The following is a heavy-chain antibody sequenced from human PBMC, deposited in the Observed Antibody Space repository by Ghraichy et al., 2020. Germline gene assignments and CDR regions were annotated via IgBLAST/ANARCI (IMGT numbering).Heavy chain of an antibody. CDR3: ARAGGSGSYYHQTPYYYYGMDV. J-gene: IGHJ6*02. Sequence: SETLSLTCTVSGGSISSYYWSWIRQPPGKGLEWIGYIYYSGSTNYNPSLKSRVTISVDTSKNQFSLKLSSVTAADTAVYYCARAGGSGSYYHQTPYYYYGMDVWGQGTTVTVSS. CDR1: GGSISSYY. CDR2: IYYSGST. V-gene: IGHV4-59*01. D-gene: IGHD3-10*01.